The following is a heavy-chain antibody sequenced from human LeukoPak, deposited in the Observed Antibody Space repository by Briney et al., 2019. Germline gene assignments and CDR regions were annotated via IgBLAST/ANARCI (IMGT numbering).Heavy chain of an antibody. CDR3: AKALPLRNWFDP. V-gene: IGHV3-23*01. CDR2: ISGSGGDT. J-gene: IGHJ5*02. D-gene: IGHD3-16*01. CDR1: GFTFSSYG. Sequence: QPGGSLRLSCAASGFTFSSYGMSWVRQAPGKGLEWVSGISGSGGDTYIADSVKGRFTISRDNSKNTLYLQMNSLRAEDTAVYYCAKALPLRNWFDPWGQGTLVTVSS.